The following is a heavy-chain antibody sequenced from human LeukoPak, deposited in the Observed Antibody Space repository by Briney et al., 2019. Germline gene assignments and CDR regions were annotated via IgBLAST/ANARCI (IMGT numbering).Heavy chain of an antibody. D-gene: IGHD6-19*01. CDR1: GYTFTDYY. V-gene: IGHV1-2*02. CDR2: IDPNSGVT. CDR3: ARVPSGWNFDY. J-gene: IGHJ4*02. Sequence: GASVKVSCKASGYTFTDYYLHWVRQAPGQGLEWMGWIDPNSGVTNFAQKFQDRVTLTRDTSISTAYMDLSSLTSDDSAVYYCARVPSGWNFDYWGQGTLVIVSS.